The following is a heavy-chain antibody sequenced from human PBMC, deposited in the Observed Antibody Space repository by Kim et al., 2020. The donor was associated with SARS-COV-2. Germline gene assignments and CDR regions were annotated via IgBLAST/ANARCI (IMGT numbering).Heavy chain of an antibody. CDR1: SGSISPYF. J-gene: IGHJ4*02. CDR2: IWYDGSAK. Sequence: LSLTCSISSGSISPYFWSWVRQAPGKGLGRVALIWYDGSAKYYADPGKGRFTISSDNSKNTLYLQMNSLTAEDTALYYCAKDFHRYCTSTSCHFFDYWGQGTLVTVSS. D-gene: IGHD2-2*01. CDR3: AKDFHRYCTSTSCHFFDY. V-gene: IGHV3-33*06.